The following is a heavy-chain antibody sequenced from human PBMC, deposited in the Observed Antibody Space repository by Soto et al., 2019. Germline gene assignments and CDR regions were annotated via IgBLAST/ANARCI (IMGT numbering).Heavy chain of an antibody. CDR3: AVTLGYCSGGSCYSSGFDY. D-gene: IGHD2-15*01. V-gene: IGHV5-51*01. CDR2: IYPGDSDT. CDR1: GYSFTSYW. Sequence: GESLKISCKGSGYSFTSYWIGWVRQMPGKGLEWMGIIYPGDSDTRYSPSFQGQVTISADKSISTAYLQWSSLKASDTAMYYCAVTLGYCSGGSCYSSGFDYWGQGTLVTVSS. J-gene: IGHJ4*02.